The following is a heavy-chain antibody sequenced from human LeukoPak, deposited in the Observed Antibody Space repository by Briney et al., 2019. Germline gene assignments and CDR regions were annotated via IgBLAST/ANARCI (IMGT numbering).Heavy chain of an antibody. CDR3: ASTPGSSGWYGDY. D-gene: IGHD6-19*01. V-gene: IGHV4-4*07. Sequence: SETLSLTCTVSGGSISSYYWSWIRQPAGKGLEWIGRIYTSGSTNYNPSLKSRVTISVDKSKNQFSLKLSSVTAADTAVYYCASTPGSSGWYGDYWGQGTLVTVSS. J-gene: IGHJ4*02. CDR2: IYTSGST. CDR1: GGSISSYY.